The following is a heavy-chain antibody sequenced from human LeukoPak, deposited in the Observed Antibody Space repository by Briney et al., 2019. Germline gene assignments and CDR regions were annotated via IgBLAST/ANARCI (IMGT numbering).Heavy chain of an antibody. V-gene: IGHV1-46*01. CDR2: INPSGGST. CDR3: ARGPPAWFDP. J-gene: IGHJ5*02. Sequence: ASVKASCKASGYTFTSYYMHWVRQAPGQGLEWMGIINPSGGSTSYAQKFQGRVTMTRDMFTSTVYMELSSLRSEDTAVYYCARGPPAWFDPWGQGTLVTVSS. CDR1: GYTFTSYY.